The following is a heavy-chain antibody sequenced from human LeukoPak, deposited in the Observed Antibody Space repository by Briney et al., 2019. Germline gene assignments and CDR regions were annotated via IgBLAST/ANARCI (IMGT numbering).Heavy chain of an antibody. CDR2: ISSSGTTT. CDR3: TTLTVASNFDY. CDR1: GFSFSVYE. Sequence: GGALRLSCAASGFSFSVYEIHWVRQAAGKGLEWISDISSSGTTTYYADSVKGRFPISRANAKISLYLQMNSLRAEDTAVYYCTTLTVASNFDYWGQGTLVTVSS. V-gene: IGHV3-48*03. D-gene: IGHD6-19*01. J-gene: IGHJ4*02.